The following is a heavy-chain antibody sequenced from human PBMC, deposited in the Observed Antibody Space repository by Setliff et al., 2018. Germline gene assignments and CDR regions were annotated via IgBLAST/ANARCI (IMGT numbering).Heavy chain of an antibody. V-gene: IGHV3-21*01. CDR2: ISDSSIYI. J-gene: IGHJ3*01. CDR1: GSTFSTYS. CDR3: ARSPANGGHDAFDV. Sequence: PGGSLRLSCAASGSTFSTYSMHWVRQAPGKGLEWVSSISDSSIYIYYVDSVKGRFTISRDNAQNSLYLQMDSLRAEDTAVYYCARSPANGGHDAFDVWGQGTMVTVSS. D-gene: IGHD6-25*01.